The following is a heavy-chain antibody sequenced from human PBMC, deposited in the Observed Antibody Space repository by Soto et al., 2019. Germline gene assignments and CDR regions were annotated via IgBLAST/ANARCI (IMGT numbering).Heavy chain of an antibody. J-gene: IGHJ4*02. D-gene: IGHD4-4*01. V-gene: IGHV4-30-4*01. Sequence: NPSETLSLTCTVSGGSISSGDYYWSWIRQPPGKGLEWIGYIYYSGSTYYNPSLKSRVTISVDTSKNQFSLKLSSVTAADTAVYYCARVEKLPLTTVIGTFDYWGQGTLVTVSS. CDR2: IYYSGST. CDR3: ARVEKLPLTTVIGTFDY. CDR1: GGSISSGDYY.